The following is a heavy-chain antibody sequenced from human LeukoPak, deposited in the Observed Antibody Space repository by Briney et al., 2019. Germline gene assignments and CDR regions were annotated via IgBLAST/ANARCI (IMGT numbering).Heavy chain of an antibody. CDR2: IYPGDSDT. CDR1: GYSFTTYW. CDR3: ARRLSPWYFDL. V-gene: IGHV5-51*01. Sequence: GESLKISCKGSGYSFTTYWIAWVRQMPGKGLEWMGIIYPGDSDTRYNPSFQGQVTISADKSISIAYLQWSSLKASDTAMYYCARRLSPWYFDLWGRGTLVTVSS. J-gene: IGHJ2*01.